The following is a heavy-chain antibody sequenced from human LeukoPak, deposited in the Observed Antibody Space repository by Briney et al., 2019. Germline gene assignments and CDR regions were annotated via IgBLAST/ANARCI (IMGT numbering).Heavy chain of an antibody. D-gene: IGHD6-6*01. Sequence: SETLSLTCTVSGGSISSSSYYWGWIRQPPGKGLEWIGSIYYSGSTYYNPSLKRRVTISVDTSKNQFSLKLSSVTAADTAVYYCARQPRYSSSSPHDYWGQGTLVSVSS. CDR2: IYYSGST. J-gene: IGHJ4*02. V-gene: IGHV4-39*01. CDR3: ARQPRYSSSSPHDY. CDR1: GGSISSSSYY.